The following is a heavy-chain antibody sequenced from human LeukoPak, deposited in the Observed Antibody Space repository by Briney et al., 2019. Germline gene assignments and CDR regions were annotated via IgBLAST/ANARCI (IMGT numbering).Heavy chain of an antibody. CDR2: IRSKAYGGTT. CDR1: GFTFGDYA. CDR3: TRVDYYDSSGYYYDP. J-gene: IGHJ5*02. V-gene: IGHV3-49*03. Sequence: GGSLRLSCTASGFTFGDYAMSWFRQAQGKGLEWVGFIRSKAYGGTTEYAASVKGRFTISRGDSKSIAYLQMNSLKTEDTAVYYCTRVDYYDSSGYYYDPWGQGTLVTVSS. D-gene: IGHD3-22*01.